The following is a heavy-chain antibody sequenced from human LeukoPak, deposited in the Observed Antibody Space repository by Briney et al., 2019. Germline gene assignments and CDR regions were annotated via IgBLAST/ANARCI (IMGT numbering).Heavy chain of an antibody. D-gene: IGHD1-1*01. V-gene: IGHV4-39*01. CDR1: GGSISSSSYY. J-gene: IGHJ6*03. CDR3: ASPGTRDYYYMDV. Sequence: SETLSLTCTVSGGSISSSSYYWGWVRQPPGKGLEWIVSIYYSGSTYYNPSLNGRVTISVDRSKNQFSLKLSSVTAADTAVYYCASPGTRDYYYMDVWGKGTTVTVSS. CDR2: IYYSGST.